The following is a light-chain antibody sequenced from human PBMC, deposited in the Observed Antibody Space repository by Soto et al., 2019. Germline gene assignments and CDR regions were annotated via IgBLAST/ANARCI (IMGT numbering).Light chain of an antibody. J-gene: IGKJ5*01. CDR3: QQYHKWPPIT. CDR1: QSVDGY. V-gene: IGKV3-15*01. Sequence: EVVMTQSPATLSVSLGESATLSCRASQSVDGYLAWYQQKPGQAPRLLIYGASTRATGVTARFRGGGSGTEFTLTISSLQSEDSAVYYCQQYHKWPPITFGQGTLLEIK. CDR2: GAS.